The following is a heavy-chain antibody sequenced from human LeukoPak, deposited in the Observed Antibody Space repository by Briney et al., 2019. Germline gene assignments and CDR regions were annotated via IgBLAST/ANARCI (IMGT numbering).Heavy chain of an antibody. J-gene: IGHJ5*02. D-gene: IGHD1-1*01. CDR3: ARLVTPGVTRWFDP. CDR1: GYKFIDHW. Sequence: GESLQISCKTSGYKFIDHWIGWVRQMPGKGVEWMAIIYPGDSDARYSPSFQGQVTISADKSITTAYLQWSSLKASDTATYYCARLVTPGVTRWFDPWGQGTPVTVSS. V-gene: IGHV5-51*01. CDR2: IYPGDSDA.